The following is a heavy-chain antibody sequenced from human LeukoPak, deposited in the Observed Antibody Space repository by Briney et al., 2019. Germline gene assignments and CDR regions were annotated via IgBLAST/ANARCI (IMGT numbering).Heavy chain of an antibody. CDR3: ARYLFAYDTSAQGGMDV. J-gene: IGHJ6*02. CDR1: GFTFGDNA. D-gene: IGHD3-22*01. CDR2: IRSKAHGGTT. V-gene: IGHV3-49*03. Sequence: GGSLRLSCTASGFTFGDNAMSWFRQAPGKGLEWVGVIRSKAHGGTTQYAASVMGRFSISRDDSNYIAYLQMNSLKAEDTDVYYCARYLFAYDTSAQGGMDVWGQGTTVTVSS.